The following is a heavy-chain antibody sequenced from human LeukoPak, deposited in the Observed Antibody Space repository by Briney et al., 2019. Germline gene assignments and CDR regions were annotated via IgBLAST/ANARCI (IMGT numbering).Heavy chain of an antibody. CDR3: AREDAYYYYYMDV. Sequence: PGGSLRLSCAASGFTFSNYAMHWVRQAPGKGLEWVAVISYDGSYKDYADSVKGRFTISRDNSKNTQYLQMNSLRAEDTAVYYCAREDAYYYYYMDVWGKGTTVTVSS. J-gene: IGHJ6*03. V-gene: IGHV3-30-3*01. CDR2: ISYDGSYK. CDR1: GFTFSNYA.